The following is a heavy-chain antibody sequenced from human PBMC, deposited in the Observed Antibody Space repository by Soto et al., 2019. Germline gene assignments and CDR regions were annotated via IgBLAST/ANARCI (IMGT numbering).Heavy chain of an antibody. J-gene: IGHJ4*02. CDR3: VRGTMAPGLDH. CDR1: GFTFSSYW. Sequence: EVQLVESGGGLVQPRGSLRLSCAASGFTFSSYWINWVRQTPGKGLEWVANIKGDGSEKYYVDSLKGRFTISRDNAKNSLYLHMNSLRAEDTAVYYCVRGTMAPGLDHWGQGTLVTVSS. V-gene: IGHV3-7*01. D-gene: IGHD3-3*01. CDR2: IKGDGSEK.